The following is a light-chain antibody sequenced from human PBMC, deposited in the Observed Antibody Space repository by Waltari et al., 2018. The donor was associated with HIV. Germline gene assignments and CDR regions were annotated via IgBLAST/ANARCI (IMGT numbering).Light chain of an antibody. V-gene: IGKV3-15*01. J-gene: IGKJ2*01. CDR1: QSISSN. CDR3: QQYNNWTESYT. Sequence: EIVMTQSPATLSVSPGERATLSCTASQSISSNLAWYQQSPGQAPRLLSYDASSRATGIPARFSGSGSETEYTPTINSLQSEDFAVYYCQQYNNWTESYTFGQGTKLEIK. CDR2: DAS.